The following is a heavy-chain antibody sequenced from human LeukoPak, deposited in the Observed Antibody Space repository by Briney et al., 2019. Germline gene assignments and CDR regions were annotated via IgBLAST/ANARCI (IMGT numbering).Heavy chain of an antibody. Sequence: GGSLRLSCAASGFTFSSYSMNWVRQAPGKGLEWVSSISSSSSYIYYADSVKGRFTISRDNAKNSLYLQMNSLRAEDTAVYYCARASLEEPSSGRFNWYFDLWGRGTLVTVSS. CDR2: ISSSSSYI. CDR3: ARASLEEPSSGRFNWYFDL. V-gene: IGHV3-21*01. D-gene: IGHD6-19*01. J-gene: IGHJ2*01. CDR1: GFTFSSYS.